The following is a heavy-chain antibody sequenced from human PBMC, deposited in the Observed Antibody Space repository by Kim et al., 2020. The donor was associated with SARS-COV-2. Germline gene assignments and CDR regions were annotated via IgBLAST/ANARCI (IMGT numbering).Heavy chain of an antibody. CDR2: ISSSSSYI. CDR1: GFTFSSYS. J-gene: IGHJ3*02. CDR3: ARAPRYYDFWSGYLRDNAFDI. D-gene: IGHD3-3*01. Sequence: GGSLRLSCAASGFTFSSYSMNWVRQAPGKGLEWVSSISSSSSYIYYADSVKGRFTISRDNAKNSLYLQMNSLRAEDTAVYYCARAPRYYDFWSGYLRDNAFDIWGQGTMVTVSS. V-gene: IGHV3-21*01.